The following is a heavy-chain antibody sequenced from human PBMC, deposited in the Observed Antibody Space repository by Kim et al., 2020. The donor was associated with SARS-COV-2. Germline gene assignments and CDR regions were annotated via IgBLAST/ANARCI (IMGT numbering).Heavy chain of an antibody. CDR2: IFSGGNV. D-gene: IGHD6-6*01. CDR3: ACWTSSSWFDY. Sequence: GGSLRLSCAASAFTVSSNSMGWARQAPGKGLEWVSVIFSGGNVDYADSVRGRFTISRDRSKNTLYLQMNSLRVDDTAVYYFACWTSSSWFDYWGQGTRVTVSS. CDR1: AFTVSSNS. V-gene: IGHV3-53*01. J-gene: IGHJ4*02.